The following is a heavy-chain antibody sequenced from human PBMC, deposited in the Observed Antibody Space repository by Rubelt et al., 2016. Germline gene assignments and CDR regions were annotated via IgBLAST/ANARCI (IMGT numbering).Heavy chain of an antibody. D-gene: IGHD3-22*01. V-gene: IGHV6-1*01. CDR3: AREDVSGYPDY. CDR2: TYYRSRWYN. CDR1: GDSVSSNSAA. J-gene: IGHJ4*02. Sequence: QVQLQQPGPGLVKPSQTLSLTCAISGDSVSSNSAAWTWIRQSPSRGLEWLGRTYYRSRWYNDYAISVKSSVTLTPATSRNQFSLHLNSVTPEDTAVYYCAREDVSGYPDYWGQGTLVTVSS.